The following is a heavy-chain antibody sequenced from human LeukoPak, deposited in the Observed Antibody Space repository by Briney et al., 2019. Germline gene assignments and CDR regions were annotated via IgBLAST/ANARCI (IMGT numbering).Heavy chain of an antibody. J-gene: IGHJ4*02. V-gene: IGHV1-18*01. Sequence: VASVKVSCKAPGYTFPTYGISWVRQAPGQGLEWMGWISASNGGTNYAQKLQGRVTMTTDTSTSTAYMELRSLRSDDTAVYYCARGRGVVTYFDCWGQGTLVTVSS. CDR3: ARGRGVVTYFDC. CDR2: ISASNGGT. CDR1: GYTFPTYG. D-gene: IGHD2-15*01.